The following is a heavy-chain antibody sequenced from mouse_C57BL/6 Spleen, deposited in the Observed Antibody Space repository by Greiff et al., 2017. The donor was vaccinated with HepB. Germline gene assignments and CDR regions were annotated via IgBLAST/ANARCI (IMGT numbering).Heavy chain of an antibody. J-gene: IGHJ1*03. Sequence: VQLQQSGPELVKPGASVKISCKASGYAFSSSWMNWVKQRPGTGLEWIGRIYPGDGDTNSNGKFKGKATLTADKSSSTAYMQLSSLTSEDSAVYFCATVYGSSYRYFDVWGTGTTVTVSS. D-gene: IGHD1-1*01. V-gene: IGHV1-82*01. CDR3: ATVYGSSYRYFDV. CDR1: GYAFSSSW. CDR2: IYPGDGDT.